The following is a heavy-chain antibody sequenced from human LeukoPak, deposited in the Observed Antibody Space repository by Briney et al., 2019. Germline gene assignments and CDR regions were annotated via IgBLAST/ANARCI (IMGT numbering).Heavy chain of an antibody. CDR2: ISYDGSNK. D-gene: IGHD4-17*01. V-gene: IGHV3-30-3*01. J-gene: IGHJ4*02. CDR3: ARGETSYAYFDD. CDR1: GFTFSSYA. Sequence: GRSLRLSCAASGFTFSSYAMHWVRQAPGKGLEWVAVISYDGSNKYYADSVKGRFTISRDNAKNSLYLQMNSLRAEDSAVYYCARGETSYAYFDDWGQGTVVTVSS.